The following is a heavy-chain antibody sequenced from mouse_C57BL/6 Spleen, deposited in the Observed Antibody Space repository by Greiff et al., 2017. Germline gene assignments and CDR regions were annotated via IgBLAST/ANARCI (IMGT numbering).Heavy chain of an antibody. V-gene: IGHV1-52*01. CDR3: ARIGYDYDRNWYFDV. J-gene: IGHJ1*03. D-gene: IGHD2-4*01. Sequence: QVQLQQPGAELVRPGSSVKLSCKASGYTFTSYWMHWVKQRPIQGLEWIGNIDPSDSETHYNQKFKDKATLTVDKSSSTAYMQLSSLTSEDSAVYYCARIGYDYDRNWYFDVWGTGTTVTVSS. CDR1: GYTFTSYW. CDR2: IDPSDSET.